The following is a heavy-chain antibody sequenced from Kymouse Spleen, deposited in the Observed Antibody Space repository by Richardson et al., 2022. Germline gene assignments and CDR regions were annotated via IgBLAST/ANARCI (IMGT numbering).Heavy chain of an antibody. J-gene: IGHJ3*02. Sequence: QVQLQQWGAGLLKPSETLSLTCAVYGGSFSGYYWSWIRQPPGKGLEWIGEINHSGSTNYNPSLKSRVTISVDTSKNQFSLKLSSVTAADTAVYYCARRRGYGAFDIWGQGTMVTVSS. CDR3: ARRRGYGAFDI. V-gene: IGHV4-34*01. CDR1: GGSFSGYY. D-gene: IGHD5-12*01. CDR2: INHSGST.